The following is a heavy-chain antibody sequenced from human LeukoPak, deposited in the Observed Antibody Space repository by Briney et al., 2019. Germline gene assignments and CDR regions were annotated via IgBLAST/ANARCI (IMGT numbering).Heavy chain of an antibody. Sequence: GGSLRLSCAASGFTFSSYAMSWVRQAPGKGLEWVSSVSGGGNTYYADSVKGRFTISRDNSKNTLYMQMNSLRAEDTALHYCAKGPRPTMAYWGQGPLVTASS. CDR1: GFTFSSYA. CDR2: VSGGGNT. CDR3: AKGPRPTMAY. J-gene: IGHJ4*02. D-gene: IGHD1-14*01. V-gene: IGHV3-23*01.